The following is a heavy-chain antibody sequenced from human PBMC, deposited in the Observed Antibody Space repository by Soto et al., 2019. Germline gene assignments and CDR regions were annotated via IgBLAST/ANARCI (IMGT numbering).Heavy chain of an antibody. CDR3: ARDPTYFYDSSGYYDY. D-gene: IGHD3-22*01. CDR1: GFTFSNAW. Sequence: GGSLRLSCAASGFTFSNAWMNWVRQAPGKGLVWVSRINSDGSSTSYADSVKGRFTISRDNAKNTLYLQMNSLRAEDTAVYYCARDPTYFYDSSGYYDYWGQGTLVTVSS. J-gene: IGHJ4*02. V-gene: IGHV3-74*01. CDR2: INSDGSST.